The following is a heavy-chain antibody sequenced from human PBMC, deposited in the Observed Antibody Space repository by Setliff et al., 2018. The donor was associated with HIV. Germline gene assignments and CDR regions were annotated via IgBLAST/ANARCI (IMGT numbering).Heavy chain of an antibody. CDR2: VDPQDGET. CDR3: ATAGTYYYGSGTYHASGF. V-gene: IGHV1-69-2*01. Sequence: GASVKVSCKASGYIFTAYYMHWVQQAPGEGLEWMGRVDPQDGETKYAEKFQGRVTITADTSTDTSDMELSSLRSEDTAVYYCATAGTYYYGSGTYHASGFWGQGTLVTVSS. J-gene: IGHJ4*02. D-gene: IGHD3-10*01. CDR1: GYIFTAYY.